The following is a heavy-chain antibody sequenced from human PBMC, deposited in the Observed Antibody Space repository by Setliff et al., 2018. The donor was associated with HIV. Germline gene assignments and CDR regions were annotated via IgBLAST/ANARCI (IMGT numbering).Heavy chain of an antibody. Sequence: ASVKVSCKVSGYTLAELSIHWVRQAPGKGLEWMGGFDPEDVETAYAQKFQGRVTMTEDTSTDTAYMELSSLRSGDTAVYYCATVRRYYYDSSGQEYFQHWGQGTLVTVSS. CDR1: GYTLAELS. D-gene: IGHD3-22*01. V-gene: IGHV1-24*01. CDR2: FDPEDVET. J-gene: IGHJ1*01. CDR3: ATVRRYYYDSSGQEYFQH.